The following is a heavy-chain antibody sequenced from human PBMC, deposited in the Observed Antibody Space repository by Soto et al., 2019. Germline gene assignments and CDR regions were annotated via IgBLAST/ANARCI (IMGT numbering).Heavy chain of an antibody. D-gene: IGHD2-21*01. CDR1: GGSFSGYY. J-gene: IGHJ4*02. Sequence: SETLSLTCAVYGGSFSGYYWSWIRQPPGKGLEWIGEINHSGSTNYNPSLKSRVTISVDPSKNHFSLKLSSVTTADTVVFYWARMGGCEDCVFDYWGQGTLVTVSS. CDR2: INHSGST. CDR3: ARMGGCEDCVFDY. V-gene: IGHV4-34*01.